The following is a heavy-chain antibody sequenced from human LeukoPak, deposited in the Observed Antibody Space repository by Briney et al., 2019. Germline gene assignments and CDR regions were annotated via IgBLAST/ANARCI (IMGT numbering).Heavy chain of an antibody. CDR2: IIPILGIA. J-gene: IGHJ4*02. Sequence: SVKVSCKASGGTFSSYAISWVRQAPGQGLEWMGRIIPILGIANYAQKFQGRVTITADKSTSTAYMELSSLRSEDTAVYYCAGDGIVGATRRYYFDYWGQGTLVTVSS. CDR3: AGDGIVGATRRYYFDY. CDR1: GGTFSSYA. D-gene: IGHD1-26*01. V-gene: IGHV1-69*04.